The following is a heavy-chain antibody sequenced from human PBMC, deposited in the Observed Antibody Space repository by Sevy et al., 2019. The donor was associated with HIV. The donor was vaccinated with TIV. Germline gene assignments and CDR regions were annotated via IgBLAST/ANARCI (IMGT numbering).Heavy chain of an antibody. D-gene: IGHD5-12*01. CDR2: IHYSEST. V-gene: IGHV4-59*01. CDR3: ARAPPVRSGDDSLNWFDP. J-gene: IGHJ5*02. CDR1: YGPISAYY. Sequence: SETLSLTCSVSYGPISAYYWNWIRQSPGKGLEWIGYIHYSESTNYNPSFKSRVTMSLDTSKNQFSLQLNSVTAADTALYYCARAPPVRSGDDSLNWFDPWGRGTLVTVSS.